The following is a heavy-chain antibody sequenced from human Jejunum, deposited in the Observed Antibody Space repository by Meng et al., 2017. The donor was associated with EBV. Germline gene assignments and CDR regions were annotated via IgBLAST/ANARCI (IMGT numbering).Heavy chain of an antibody. CDR1: GGSVNSGNVY. J-gene: IGHJ4*02. V-gene: IGHV4-61*01. D-gene: IGHD5-12*01. Sequence: QLQLQESAPGLVKPSETLSLTCTVSGGSVNSGNVYWSWIRQPPGKGLEWIGYIYYSGSTNYIPSLKSRVTISLDTSKNQFSLKLSSVTAADTAVYYCAGLRYSGYDRAFDYWGQGALVTASS. CDR2: IYYSGST. CDR3: AGLRYSGYDRAFDY.